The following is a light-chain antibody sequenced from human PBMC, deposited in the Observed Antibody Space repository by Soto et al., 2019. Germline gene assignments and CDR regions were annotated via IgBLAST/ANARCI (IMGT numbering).Light chain of an antibody. V-gene: IGKV3-20*01. CDR1: QTVNNNY. Sequence: EIVLTQSPGTLSLTPEERATLSCRASQTVNNNYLTWYQQTPGQAPRLLIYGASSRATGIPDKFSASGSGTDFTLTISRLEPEDFAVYYCQLYGTSPFTFGPGTKVDIK. J-gene: IGKJ3*01. CDR3: QLYGTSPFT. CDR2: GAS.